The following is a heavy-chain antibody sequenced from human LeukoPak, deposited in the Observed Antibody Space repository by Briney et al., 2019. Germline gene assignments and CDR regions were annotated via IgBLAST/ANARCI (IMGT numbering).Heavy chain of an antibody. Sequence: GGSLRLSCAASGFTFSSYAMHWVRQAPGKGLEWGAVISYDGSNKYYADSVKGRFTISRDNSKNTLYLQMNSLRAEDTAVYYCARPNMVYAPYEAFHIWGQGT. CDR2: ISYDGSNK. J-gene: IGHJ3*02. CDR3: ARPNMVYAPYEAFHI. D-gene: IGHD2-8*01. V-gene: IGHV3-30*01. CDR1: GFTFSSYA.